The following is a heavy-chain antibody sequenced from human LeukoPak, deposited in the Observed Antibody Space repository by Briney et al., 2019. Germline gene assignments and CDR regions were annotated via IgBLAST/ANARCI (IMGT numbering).Heavy chain of an antibody. CDR1: GGSFSGYY. D-gene: IGHD1-26*01. CDR2: INHSGST. Sequence: PSETLSLTCAVYGGSFSGYYWSWIRQPPGKGLEWIGEINHSGSTNYNPSLKSRVTISVDTSKNQFSLKLSSVTAADTAVYYCARGDSGSYSNNWFDPWGQGTLVTVSS. CDR3: ARGDSGSYSNNWFDP. J-gene: IGHJ5*02. V-gene: IGHV4-34*01.